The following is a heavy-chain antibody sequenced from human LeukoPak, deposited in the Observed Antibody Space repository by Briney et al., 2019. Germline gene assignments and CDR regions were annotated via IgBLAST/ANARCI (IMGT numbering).Heavy chain of an antibody. D-gene: IGHD3-10*01. CDR2: FDPEDGET. Sequence: ASVKVSCKVSGYTLTELSMHWVRQAPGKGLEWMGGFDPEDGETICAQKFQGRVTMTEDTSTDTAYMELSSLRSEDTAVYYCATDGPDYYGSGSLDYWGQGTLVTVSS. CDR1: GYTLTELS. CDR3: ATDGPDYYGSGSLDY. J-gene: IGHJ4*02. V-gene: IGHV1-24*01.